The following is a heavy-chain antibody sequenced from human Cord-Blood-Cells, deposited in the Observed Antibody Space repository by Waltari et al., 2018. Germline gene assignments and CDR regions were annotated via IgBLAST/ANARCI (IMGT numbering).Heavy chain of an antibody. D-gene: IGHD5-18*01. CDR1: GFTVSSNY. J-gene: IGHJ4*02. V-gene: IGHV3-53*01. Sequence: EVQLVESGGGLIQPGGSLRLSCAASGFTVSSNYMSWVRRAPGKGLGWVSVIYSGGSPYYADAVKGRFTISRDNSKNTLYLQMNSLRAEDTAVYYCARESGYSYGYYFDYWGQGTLVTVSS. CDR3: ARESGYSYGYYFDY. CDR2: IYSGGSP.